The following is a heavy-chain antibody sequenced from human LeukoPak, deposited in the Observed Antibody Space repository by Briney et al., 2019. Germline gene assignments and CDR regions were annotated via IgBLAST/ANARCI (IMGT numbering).Heavy chain of an antibody. J-gene: IGHJ4*02. V-gene: IGHV4-38-2*02. CDR3: ARDGLPTWNDRYFDY. CDR2: IYHSGST. Sequence: SETLSLTCTVSGYSNSSGYYWGWIRQPPGKGLEWIGSIYHSGSTYYNPSLKSRVTISVDTSKNQFSLKLSSVTAADTAVYYCARDGLPTWNDRYFDYWGQGTLVTVSS. CDR1: GYSNSSGYY. D-gene: IGHD1-1*01.